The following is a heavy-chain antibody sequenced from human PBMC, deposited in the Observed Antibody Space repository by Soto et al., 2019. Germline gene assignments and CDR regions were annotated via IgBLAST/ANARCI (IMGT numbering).Heavy chain of an antibody. CDR3: ARDRRSSSWSIDY. V-gene: IGHV3-33*01. CDR2: IWYDGSNK. CDR1: GFTFSSYG. Sequence: GGALRLSCAASGFTFSSYGMRWVRQAQGKGLEWVAVIWYDGSNKYYADSVKGRFTISRDNSKNTLYLQMNSLRAEDTAVYYCARDRRSSSWSIDYWGQGTLVTVSS. D-gene: IGHD6-13*01. J-gene: IGHJ4*02.